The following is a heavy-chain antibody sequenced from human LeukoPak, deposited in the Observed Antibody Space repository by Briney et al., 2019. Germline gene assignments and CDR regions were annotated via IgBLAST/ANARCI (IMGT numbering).Heavy chain of an antibody. CDR1: GGSINSYY. Sequence: PSETLSLTCTVSGGSINSYYWSWIRQPPGKGLEWIGYIYYSGSTNYNPSLKSRVTISVDTSKNQFSLKLSSVTAADTAVYYCARFEWYSSSSYAFDIWGQGTMVTVSS. CDR2: IYYSGST. CDR3: ARFEWYSSSSYAFDI. V-gene: IGHV4-59*01. J-gene: IGHJ3*02. D-gene: IGHD6-6*01.